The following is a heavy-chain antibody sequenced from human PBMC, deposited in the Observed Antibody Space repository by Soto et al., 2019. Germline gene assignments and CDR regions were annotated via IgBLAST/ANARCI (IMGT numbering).Heavy chain of an antibody. D-gene: IGHD2-15*01. V-gene: IGHV4-39*01. Sequence: SETLSLTFTGSGCSISTSTYYWGWMPQPPGKGLEWIGSIFYSGSTYYNPSLKSRVTISVDTSKNQFSLKLSSVTAADTAVYYCARHLTYCSAGSCYSDFPYYGMDVWGQGTTVT. J-gene: IGHJ6*02. CDR3: ARHLTYCSAGSCYSDFPYYGMDV. CDR2: IFYSGST. CDR1: GCSISTSTYY.